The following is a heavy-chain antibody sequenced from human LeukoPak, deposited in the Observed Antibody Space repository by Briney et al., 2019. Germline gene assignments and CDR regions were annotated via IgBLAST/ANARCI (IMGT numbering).Heavy chain of an antibody. V-gene: IGHV4-38-2*02. CDR1: GYSISSGYY. Sequence: SETLSLTCTVSGYSISSGYYWGWIRQPPGKGLEWIGSIYHSGSTYYNPSLKSRVTISVDTSKNQFSLKLSSVTAADTAVYYCARAHSLYSSNWYYFDYWGQGTLVTVSS. CDR3: ARAHSLYSSNWYYFDY. J-gene: IGHJ4*02. D-gene: IGHD6-13*01. CDR2: IYHSGST.